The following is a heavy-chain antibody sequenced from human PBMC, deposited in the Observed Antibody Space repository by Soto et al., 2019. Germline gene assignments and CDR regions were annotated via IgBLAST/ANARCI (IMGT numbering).Heavy chain of an antibody. CDR3: ARDPGGKYDDDAFDI. CDR2: ISYDGSNK. J-gene: IGHJ3*02. D-gene: IGHD3-16*01. CDR1: GFTFSSYA. Sequence: GGSLRLSCAASGFTFSSYAMHWVRQAPGKGLAWVAVISYDGSNKYYADSVKGRFTISRDNSKNTLYLQMNSLRAEDTAVYYCARDPGGKYDDDAFDIWGQGTMVTVSS. V-gene: IGHV3-30*04.